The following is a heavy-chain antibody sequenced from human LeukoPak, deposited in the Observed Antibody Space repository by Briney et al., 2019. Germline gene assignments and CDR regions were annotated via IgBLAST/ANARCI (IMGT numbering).Heavy chain of an antibody. CDR1: GYTFTGYY. V-gene: IGHV1-2*06. CDR3: ARDGRRITMVRGVSNRFDP. D-gene: IGHD3-10*01. Sequence: ASVKVSCKASGYTFTGYYMHWVRQAPGQGLEWMGRINPNSGGTNYAQKFQGRVTMTRDTSISTAYMELSKLRSDDTAVYYCARDGRRITMVRGVSNRFDPWGQGTLVTVSS. CDR2: INPNSGGT. J-gene: IGHJ5*02.